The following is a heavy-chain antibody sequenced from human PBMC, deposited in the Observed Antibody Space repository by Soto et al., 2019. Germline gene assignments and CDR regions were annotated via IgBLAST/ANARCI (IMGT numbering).Heavy chain of an antibody. V-gene: IGHV1-46*01. J-gene: IGHJ3*02. D-gene: IGHD1-26*01. CDR3: ARVRTGQWELPLPDAFDI. CDR1: GYTFTSYY. Sequence: ASVKVSCKASGYTFTSYYMHWVRQAPGQGLEWMGIINPSGGSTSYAQKFQGRVTMTRDTSTSTVYMELSSLRSEDTDVYYCARVRTGQWELPLPDAFDIWXXGXMVTVSS. CDR2: INPSGGST.